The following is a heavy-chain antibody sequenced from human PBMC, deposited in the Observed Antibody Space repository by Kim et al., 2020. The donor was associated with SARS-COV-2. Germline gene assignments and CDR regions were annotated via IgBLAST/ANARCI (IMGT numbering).Heavy chain of an antibody. D-gene: IGHD2-2*01. CDR3: ARYHQLLPFDY. CDR1: GGSISSGGYY. J-gene: IGHJ4*02. V-gene: IGHV4-31*03. CDR2: IYYSGST. Sequence: SETLSLTCTVSGGSISSGGYYWSWIRQHPGKGLEWIGYIYYSGSTYYNPSLKSRVTISVDTSKNQFSLKLSSVTAADTAVYYCARYHQLLPFDYWGQGTLVTVSS.